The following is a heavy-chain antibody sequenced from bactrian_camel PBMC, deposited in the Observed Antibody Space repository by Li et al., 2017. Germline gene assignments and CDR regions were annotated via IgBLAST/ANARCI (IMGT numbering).Heavy chain of an antibody. CDR2: VSDTGRST. D-gene: IGHD3*01. V-gene: IGHV3S59*01. J-gene: IGHJ4*01. Sequence: VQLVESGGGSVQAGGSLRLSCAVRAYMYSNYCMGWFRQPPGMEREAVATVSDTGRSTYYADSAKGRFTISRDNANDALYLQMNSLKPEDTAMYYCTKDRSYGTRNWAQSTRGQGTQVTVS. CDR3: TKDRSYGTRNWAQST. CDR1: AYMYSNYC.